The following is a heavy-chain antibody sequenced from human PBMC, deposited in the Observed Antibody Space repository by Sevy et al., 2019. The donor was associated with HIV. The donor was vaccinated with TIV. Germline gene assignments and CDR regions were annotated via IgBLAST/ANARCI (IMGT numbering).Heavy chain of an antibody. CDR1: GGSINSGDYY. J-gene: IGHJ5*02. D-gene: IGHD3-16*01. CDR3: AREGTKGVWFDP. Sequence: SETLSLTCTVSGGSINSGDYYWSWIRQHPEKGLEWIGYIFHTGSTYYNRSFKSRATISVDTSKNQFSLKLSLMTAADTAVYYCAREGTKGVWFDPWGQGNPGHRLL. V-gene: IGHV4-31*03. CDR2: IFHTGST.